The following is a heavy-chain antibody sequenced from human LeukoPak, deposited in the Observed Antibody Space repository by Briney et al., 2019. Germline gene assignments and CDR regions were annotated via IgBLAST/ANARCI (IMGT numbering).Heavy chain of an antibody. V-gene: IGHV3-66*01. CDR3: AREYNYGFARYFDY. CDR2: IYSGGST. J-gene: IGHJ4*02. D-gene: IGHD5-18*01. Sequence: PGGSLRLSCTASGFTVSSNYMSWVRQAPGKGPEWGSVIYSGGSTYYADSVKGRFTISRDNSKNTLYLQMNSLRAEDTAVYYCAREYNYGFARYFDYWGQGTLVTVSS. CDR1: GFTVSSNY.